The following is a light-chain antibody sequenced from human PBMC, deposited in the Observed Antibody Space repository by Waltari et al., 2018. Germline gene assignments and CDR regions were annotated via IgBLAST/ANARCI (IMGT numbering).Light chain of an antibody. CDR2: AKN. CDR3: QSYDKTLSAWV. CDR1: PSHRGPGYH. J-gene: IGLJ3*02. V-gene: IGLV1-40*01. Sequence: QSVLTHPPSVSGAPGQRVTLSCTRSPSHRGPGYHVLWYQQIPGGAPKLVIYAKNNRPSGVPDRFSATKSGSSASLAIAGLQAEDEADYYCQSYDKTLSAWVFGGGTRLTVL.